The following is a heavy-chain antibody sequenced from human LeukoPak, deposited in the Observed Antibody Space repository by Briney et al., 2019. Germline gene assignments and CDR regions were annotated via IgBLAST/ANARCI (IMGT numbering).Heavy chain of an antibody. J-gene: IGHJ4*02. D-gene: IGHD3-22*01. CDR3: ARDTYDSSGYYAHLDY. Sequence: GGSLRLSCAASGFTFSSYWMSWVRQAPGKGLEWVANIKQDGSEKYYVDSVKGRFTISRDNAKNSLYLQMSSLRAEDTAVYYCARDTYDSSGYYAHLDYWGQGTLVTVSS. V-gene: IGHV3-7*01. CDR2: IKQDGSEK. CDR1: GFTFSSYW.